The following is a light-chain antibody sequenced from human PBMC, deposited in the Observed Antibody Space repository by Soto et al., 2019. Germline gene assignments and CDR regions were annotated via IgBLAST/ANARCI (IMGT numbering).Light chain of an antibody. J-gene: IGKJ2*01. CDR3: QQYGSSPQT. CDR2: GAS. V-gene: IGKV3-20*01. CDR1: QSISISY. Sequence: EIVLTQSPGTLSLSPGEAATLSCRASQSISISYLAWYQQKPGQAPRLLIYGASGRATGIPDRFSGSGSGTDFTLTISRLEPEDFAVYYCQQYGSSPQTFGQRTKLEIK.